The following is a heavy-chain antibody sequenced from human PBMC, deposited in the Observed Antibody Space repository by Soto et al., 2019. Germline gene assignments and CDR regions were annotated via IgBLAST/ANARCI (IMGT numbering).Heavy chain of an antibody. Sequence: EVQLVESGGGLVQPRGSLRLSCAASGFTFRSYCLHWVRQTPGRGLVWVSRINSDGSSTRYADSVKGRFTISRDNANITLYLQMISLRAEDTAEYYGASGGYYGSGIFGYWGQGSLVTVS. J-gene: IGHJ4*02. CDR2: INSDGSST. V-gene: IGHV3-74*01. D-gene: IGHD3-10*01. CDR1: GFTFRSYC. CDR3: ASGGYYGSGIFGY.